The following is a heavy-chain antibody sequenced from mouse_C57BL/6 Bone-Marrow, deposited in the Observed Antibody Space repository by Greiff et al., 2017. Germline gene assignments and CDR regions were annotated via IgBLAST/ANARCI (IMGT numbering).Heavy chain of an antibody. V-gene: IGHV5-16*01. CDR3: ARDAPYYGYWYVDV. J-gene: IGHJ1*03. CDR2: INYDGSST. Sequence: EVKVVESEGGLVQPGSSMKLSCTASGFTFSDYYMAWVRQVPEKGLEWVANINYDGSSTYYLDSLKSRFIISRDNAKNILYLQMSSLKSEDTATYYCARDAPYYGYWYVDVWGTGTTVTVSS. CDR1: GFTFSDYY. D-gene: IGHD1-1*01.